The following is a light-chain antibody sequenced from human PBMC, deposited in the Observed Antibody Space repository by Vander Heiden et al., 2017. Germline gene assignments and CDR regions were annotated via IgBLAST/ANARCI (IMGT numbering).Light chain of an antibody. CDR2: DNN. Sequence: QSVLTQPPSVSAAPGPKVTISCSGSSSNIGNNYVSWYQQLPGTAPKLLIYDNNKRPSGIPDRFSGSKSGTSATLGITGLQTGDEADYYCGTWDSSLSDYVFGTGTKVTVL. J-gene: IGLJ1*01. CDR3: GTWDSSLSDYV. V-gene: IGLV1-51*01. CDR1: SSNIGNNY.